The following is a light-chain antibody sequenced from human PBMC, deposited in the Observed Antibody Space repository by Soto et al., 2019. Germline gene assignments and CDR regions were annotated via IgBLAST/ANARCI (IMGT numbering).Light chain of an antibody. CDR2: EVG. V-gene: IGLV2-8*01. J-gene: IGLJ1*01. CDR3: KSYAGSNTYV. Sequence: QSVLTQPPSASGSPGQLVTISCTGTKSDIGVYDFVSWYQHHPGKAPRLIIYEVGQRPSGVPDRFSGSKSGNTASLTVSGLKAADEADYFCKSYAGSNTYVFGSGTKVTVL. CDR1: KSDIGVYDF.